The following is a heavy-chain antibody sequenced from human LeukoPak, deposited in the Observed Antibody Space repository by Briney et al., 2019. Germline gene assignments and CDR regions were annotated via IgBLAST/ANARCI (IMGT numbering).Heavy chain of an antibody. J-gene: IGHJ4*02. CDR2: IHYSGTT. D-gene: IGHD6-19*01. CDR3: ARRAGSGWYFDY. CDR1: GGSITSYY. V-gene: IGHV4-59*08. Sequence: SGTLSLTCTVSGGSITSYYWSWIRQPPGKGLEWIGYIHYSGTTNYNPSLKSRVTISVDTSKDQFSLKLNSVTAADTAVYYCARRAGSGWYFDYWGQGTLVTVSS.